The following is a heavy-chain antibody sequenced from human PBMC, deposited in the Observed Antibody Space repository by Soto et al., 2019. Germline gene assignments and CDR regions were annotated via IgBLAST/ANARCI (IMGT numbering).Heavy chain of an antibody. CDR2: FYSSGSI. D-gene: IGHD6-19*01. CDR3: ARMYSSGSGWFHP. CDR1: GYSITAGGYY. Sequence: SETLSLTCFVSGYSITAGGYYWSWIRHHPGKGLEWIGSFYSSGSIIYNPSLRSRVSISVDTSSNQFSMSLTSVTAADTARYYCARMYSSGSGWFHPWGQGSVVTVSS. J-gene: IGHJ5*02. V-gene: IGHV4-31*03.